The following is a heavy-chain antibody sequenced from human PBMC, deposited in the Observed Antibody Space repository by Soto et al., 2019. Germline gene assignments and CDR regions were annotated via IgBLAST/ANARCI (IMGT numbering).Heavy chain of an antibody. CDR2: IDTTGAA. V-gene: IGHV3-13*01. CDR3: ARESSDWSAVDY. D-gene: IGHD6-19*01. Sequence: EVQLVESGGGLVQPGGSLRLSCAASGFTFSRYDMHWVRQGTGKGLEWVSGIDTTGAAYYSGSVKGRFTISRENAKNSLFLEMDSLRPGDTAVYYCARESSDWSAVDYWGQGTLVTVSS. CDR1: GFTFSRYD. J-gene: IGHJ4*02.